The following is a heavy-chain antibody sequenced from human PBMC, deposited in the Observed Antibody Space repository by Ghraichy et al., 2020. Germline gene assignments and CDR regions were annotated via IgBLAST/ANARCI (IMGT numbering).Heavy chain of an antibody. CDR3: ARRTTVVIRKHRPGAKYFDL. CDR1: GGSFSGYY. J-gene: IGHJ2*01. D-gene: IGHD4-23*01. CDR2: INHSGST. V-gene: IGHV4-34*01. Sequence: SETLSLTCAVYGGSFSGYYWSWIRQPPGKGLEWIGEINHSGSTNYNPSLKSRVTISVDTSKNQFSLKLSSVTAADTAVYYCARRTTVVIRKHRPGAKYFDLWGRGTLVTVSS.